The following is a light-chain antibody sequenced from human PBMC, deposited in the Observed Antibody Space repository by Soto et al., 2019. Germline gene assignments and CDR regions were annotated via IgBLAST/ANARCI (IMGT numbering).Light chain of an antibody. V-gene: IGKV3-20*01. CDR3: QQYSGSLPYT. CDR2: GAS. J-gene: IGKJ2*01. Sequence: EIVLTQSPYTLSLSPGETDTLSCRAIQSVYNRYLAWYQQKPGQAPRLLIYGASFRAPGTPDRFSGSGSGSDFTLTIRRLEPEDFGVYYCQQYSGSLPYTFGQGTKLEIK. CDR1: QSVYNRY.